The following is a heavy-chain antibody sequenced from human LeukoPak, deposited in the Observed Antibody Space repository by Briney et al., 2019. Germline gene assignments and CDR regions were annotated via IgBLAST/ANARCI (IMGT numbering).Heavy chain of an antibody. Sequence: SGGSLILSCAASGVTSSNWVVSGVRQAPGKGLEWVSGISGTGGRTYYADSVKGRFTISRDNSKNTLYLQMNSLRAEDTAVYYCAKDLAYDGSCYFCYWGPVTRVTVSS. V-gene: IGHV3-23*01. D-gene: IGHD3-22*01. CDR1: GVTSSNWV. J-gene: IGHJ4*03. CDR3: AKDLAYDGSCYFCY. CDR2: ISGTGGRT.